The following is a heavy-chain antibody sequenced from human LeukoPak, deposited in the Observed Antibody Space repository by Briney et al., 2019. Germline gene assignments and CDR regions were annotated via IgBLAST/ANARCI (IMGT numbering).Heavy chain of an antibody. D-gene: IGHD5-12*01. CDR1: GFTFNNYA. Sequence: GGSLRLSCEASGFTFNNYAMTWVRQAPGKGLEWVSTFSGRGGSTYYADSVKGRFTISRDDSKNTLFLQMNSLRAEDTALYYCAKDSASKWRTYFDYWGQGALVTVSS. J-gene: IGHJ4*02. V-gene: IGHV3-23*01. CDR2: FSGRGGST. CDR3: AKDSASKWRTYFDY.